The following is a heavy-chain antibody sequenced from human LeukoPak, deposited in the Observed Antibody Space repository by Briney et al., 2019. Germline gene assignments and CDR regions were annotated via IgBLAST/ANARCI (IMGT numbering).Heavy chain of an antibody. D-gene: IGHD4-23*01. V-gene: IGHV1-2*02. Sequence: ASVKVSCKASGYTFTGYCMHWVRQAPGQGLEWMGWINPNSGGTNYAQKFQGRVTMTRDTSISTAYMELSRLRSDDTAVYYCARVGGGGTVVMSHWGQGTLVTVSS. J-gene: IGHJ4*02. CDR1: GYTFTGYC. CDR3: ARVGGGGTVVMSH. CDR2: INPNSGGT.